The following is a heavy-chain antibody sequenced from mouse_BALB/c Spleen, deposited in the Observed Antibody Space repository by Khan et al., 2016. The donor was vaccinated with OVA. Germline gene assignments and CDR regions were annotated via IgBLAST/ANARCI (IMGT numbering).Heavy chain of an antibody. CDR2: IFSGNRDT. J-gene: IGHJ3*01. V-gene: IGHV1-5*01. CDR3: TRAGYGAFAY. D-gene: IGHD1-1*02. Sequence: EVQLQVSGTVLARPGSSVKMSCKASGYTFTSYWMHWVKQRPGQGLEWLGGIFSGNRDTSYNQKFKDKAKLTAVTSAIPAYMELSSLTNEDSAVYYCTRAGYGAFAYWGHGTLVTVSA. CDR1: GYTFTSYW.